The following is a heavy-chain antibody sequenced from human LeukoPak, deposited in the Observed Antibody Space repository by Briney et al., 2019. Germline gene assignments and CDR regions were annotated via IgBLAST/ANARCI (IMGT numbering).Heavy chain of an antibody. CDR1: GGSISSYY. D-gene: IGHD2-15*01. CDR2: IYTSGST. Sequence: PSETLSLTCTVSGGSISSYYWSWIRQPAGKGLEWIGRIYTSGSTNYNPSLKSRVTMSVDTSKNQFSLKLSSVTAADTAVYYCARDTHQYCSGGSCYYNWFDPWGQGTLVTVSS. CDR3: ARDTHQYCSGGSCYYNWFDP. J-gene: IGHJ5*02. V-gene: IGHV4-4*07.